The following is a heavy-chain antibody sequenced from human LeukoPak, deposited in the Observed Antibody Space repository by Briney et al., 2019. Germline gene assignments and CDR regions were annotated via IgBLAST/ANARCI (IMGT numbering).Heavy chain of an antibody. J-gene: IGHJ4*02. CDR1: GFAFSEYP. D-gene: IGHD3-9*01. CDR2: FRGSSSAK. Sequence: GGSLRLSCAASGFAFSEYPMNWVRQAPGKGLEWVSNFRGSSSAKNYADSVKGRFTISRDNAKNSLYLETSSLRAEDTAVYYCARDRDWSFDYWGQGTLVTVSS. V-gene: IGHV3-48*04. CDR3: ARDRDWSFDY.